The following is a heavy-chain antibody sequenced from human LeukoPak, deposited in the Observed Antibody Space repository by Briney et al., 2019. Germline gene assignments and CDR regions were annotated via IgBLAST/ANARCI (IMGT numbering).Heavy chain of an antibody. CDR1: GGSISSYY. CDR2: IYISGSGST. D-gene: IGHD3-9*01. Sequence: SETLSLTCTVSGGSISSYYWSWIRQPAGKGLEWIGRIYISGSGSTNYNPSLKSRVTMSVDTSKNQFSLKLSSVTAADTAVYYWARQYSDILTGYHRGELYWYFDLWGRGTLVTVSS. J-gene: IGHJ2*01. CDR3: ARQYSDILTGYHRGELYWYFDL. V-gene: IGHV4-4*07.